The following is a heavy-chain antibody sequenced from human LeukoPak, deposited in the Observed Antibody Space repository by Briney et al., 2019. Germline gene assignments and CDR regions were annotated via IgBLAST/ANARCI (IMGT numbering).Heavy chain of an antibody. D-gene: IGHD1-26*01. CDR1: GFTFSSYA. Sequence: GGSLWLSCAASGFTFSSYAMSWVRQAPGKGLEWVSAISGSGGSTYYADSVKGRFTISRDNSKNTLYLQMNSLRAEDTAVYYCAKVTSGSYWNDYWGQGTLVTVSS. CDR2: ISGSGGST. CDR3: AKVTSGSYWNDY. J-gene: IGHJ4*02. V-gene: IGHV3-23*01.